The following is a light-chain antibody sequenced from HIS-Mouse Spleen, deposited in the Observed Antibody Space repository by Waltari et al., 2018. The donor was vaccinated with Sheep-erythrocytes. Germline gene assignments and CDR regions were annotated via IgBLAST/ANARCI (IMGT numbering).Light chain of an antibody. CDR2: DVS. Sequence: QSALTQPRSVSGSPGQSVTISCTGTSTDVGGYTNVSWYQQHPGKAPKLMIYDVSKRPSGVPDRFSGSKSGNTASLTISGLQAEDEADYYCCSYAGSYNHVFATGTKVTVL. CDR3: CSYAGSYNHV. CDR1: STDVGGYTN. J-gene: IGLJ1*01. V-gene: IGLV2-11*01.